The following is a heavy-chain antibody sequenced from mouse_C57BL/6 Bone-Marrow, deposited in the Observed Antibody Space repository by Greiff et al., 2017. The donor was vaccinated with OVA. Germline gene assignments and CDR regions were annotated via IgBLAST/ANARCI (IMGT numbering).Heavy chain of an antibody. D-gene: IGHD1-1*01. CDR1: GYTFTSYW. V-gene: IGHV1-55*01. CDR2: IYPGSGST. Sequence: QVQLQQPGAELVKPGASVKMSCKASGYTFTSYWITWVKQRPGQGLEWIGDIYPGSGSTNYNEKFKSKATLTVDTSSSTAYMQLSSLTSEDSAVYYCARSVITTVDMDYWGQGTSVTVSS. J-gene: IGHJ4*01. CDR3: ARSVITTVDMDY.